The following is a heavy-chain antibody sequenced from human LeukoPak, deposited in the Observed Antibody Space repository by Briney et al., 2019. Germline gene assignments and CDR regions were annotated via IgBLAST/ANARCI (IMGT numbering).Heavy chain of an antibody. CDR3: ATLKGLLWFGELFEYFQH. Sequence: GGSLRLSCAASGFTFSSYAMHWVRQAPGKGLEWVSAISGSGGSTYYADSVKGRFTISRDNSKNTLYLQMNSLRAEDTAVYYCATLKGLLWFGELFEYFQHWGQGTLVTVSS. CDR2: ISGSGGST. CDR1: GFTFSSYA. D-gene: IGHD3-10*01. V-gene: IGHV3-23*01. J-gene: IGHJ1*01.